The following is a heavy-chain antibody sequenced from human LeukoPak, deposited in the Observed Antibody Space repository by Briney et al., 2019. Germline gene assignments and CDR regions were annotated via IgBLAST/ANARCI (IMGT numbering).Heavy chain of an antibody. CDR1: GFTFSSFW. D-gene: IGHD2-15*01. CDR2: TSYDGSKR. J-gene: IGHJ6*02. Sequence: GGSLRLSCEASGFTFSSFWMNWVRQAPGKGLEWVAVTSYDGSKRYYGDSVKGRFTISRDNSKNTLYLQMNSLRPEDTAVYYCAKGFYSADYYYGMDVWGQGTTVIVSS. CDR3: AKGFYSADYYYGMDV. V-gene: IGHV3-30*18.